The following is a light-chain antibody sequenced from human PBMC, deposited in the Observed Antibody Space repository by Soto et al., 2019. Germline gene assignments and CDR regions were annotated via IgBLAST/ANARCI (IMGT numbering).Light chain of an antibody. Sequence: DIQMTQSPSTLSASVGDRVTITCRASQSISSWLAWYQQKPGKAPKLLIYDASSVESGVPSRFSVSGSGTEFTLTVSRLQPDDFATYYGQQYNSYLYTVGQGTKLEIK. CDR2: DAS. V-gene: IGKV1-5*01. J-gene: IGKJ2*01. CDR1: QSISSW. CDR3: QQYNSYLYT.